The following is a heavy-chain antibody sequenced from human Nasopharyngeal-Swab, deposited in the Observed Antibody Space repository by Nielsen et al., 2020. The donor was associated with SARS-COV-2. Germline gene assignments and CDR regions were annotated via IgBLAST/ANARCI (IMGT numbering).Heavy chain of an antibody. CDR1: GGSISSSSYY. CDR3: ARQHPHLYYGSVSYYYGMDV. D-gene: IGHD3-10*01. Sequence: AETLSLTCTVSGGSISSSSYYWGWNRQPPGKGLEWIGSIYYSGSTYYNPSLKSRVTTSVDTSKNQFSLKTSSVTAAETDVYYCARQHPHLYYGSVSYYYGMDVWGQGTTVTVSS. J-gene: IGHJ6*02. CDR2: IYYSGST. V-gene: IGHV4-39*01.